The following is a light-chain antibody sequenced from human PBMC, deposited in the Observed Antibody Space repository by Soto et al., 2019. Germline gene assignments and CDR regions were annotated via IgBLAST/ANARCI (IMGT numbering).Light chain of an antibody. Sequence: DIQMTQSPSTLSAFVGDRVTITCRASQSVSSWLAWYQQKPGKAPNLLIYKASNLQSGVPSRFSGHGSGTEFTLTINSLQPDDFATYYCQLHNSYSEAFGQGTKVELK. CDR1: QSVSSW. V-gene: IGKV1-5*03. J-gene: IGKJ1*01. CDR2: KAS. CDR3: QLHNSYSEA.